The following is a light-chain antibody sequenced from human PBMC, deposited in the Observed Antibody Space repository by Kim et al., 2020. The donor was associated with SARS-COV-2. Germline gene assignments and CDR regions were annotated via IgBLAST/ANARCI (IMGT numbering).Light chain of an antibody. CDR3: QQYNYYLT. Sequence: RSVAPGEAATLSCRSRESVRSQLAWYQQKPGQAPPLLIYGASTRATGIPVRFSGSGSGTDFTLTISSLQSEDFAVYYCQQYNYYLTFGQGTKLEI. CDR1: ESVRSQ. CDR2: GAS. V-gene: IGKV3-15*01. J-gene: IGKJ2*01.